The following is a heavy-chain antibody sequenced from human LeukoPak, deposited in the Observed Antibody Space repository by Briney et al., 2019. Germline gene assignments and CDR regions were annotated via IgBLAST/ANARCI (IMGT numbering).Heavy chain of an antibody. Sequence: AAVKVSCKVSGYTLTELSMHWVRQAPGKGLEWMGGFDPEDGETIYAQKFQGRVTMTEDTSTDTAYMELSSLRSEATAVYYCATSAAGTFSHWFDPWGQGTLVTVSS. CDR2: FDPEDGET. V-gene: IGHV1-24*01. J-gene: IGHJ5*02. D-gene: IGHD6-13*01. CDR1: GYTLTELS. CDR3: ATSAAGTFSHWFDP.